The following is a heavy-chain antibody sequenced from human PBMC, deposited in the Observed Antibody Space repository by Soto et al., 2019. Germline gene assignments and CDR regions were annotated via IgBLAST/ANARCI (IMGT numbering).Heavy chain of an antibody. CDR3: ARDPYLVATYAFDI. D-gene: IGHD5-12*01. CDR2: IKQDGSEK. V-gene: IGHV3-7*01. CDR1: GFTFSSYW. Sequence: EVQLVESGGGLVQPGGSLRVSWAASGFTFSSYWMSWVRQAPGKGLEWVANIKQDGSEKYYVDSVKGRFTISRDNAKNSLYLQMNSLRAEDTAVYYCARDPYLVATYAFDIWGQGTMVTVSS. J-gene: IGHJ3*02.